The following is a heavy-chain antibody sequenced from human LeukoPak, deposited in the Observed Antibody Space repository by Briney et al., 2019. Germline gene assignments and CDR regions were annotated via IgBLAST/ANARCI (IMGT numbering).Heavy chain of an antibody. CDR1: GGTFSSYA. CDR3: AREDSSSSAFDI. D-gene: IGHD6-6*01. Sequence: ASVKVSCKASGGTFSSYAISWVRQAPGQGLEWMGGIIPIFGTANYAQKFQGRVTITADESTSTAYMELSSLRSEDTAVYYCAREDSSSSAFDIWGQGTMVTVSS. J-gene: IGHJ3*02. CDR2: IIPIFGTA. V-gene: IGHV1-69*13.